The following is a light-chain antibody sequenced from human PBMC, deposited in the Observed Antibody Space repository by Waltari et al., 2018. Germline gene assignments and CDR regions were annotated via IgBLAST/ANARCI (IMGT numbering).Light chain of an antibody. CDR2: YKSDAEK. CDR1: SGIHVGTSR. V-gene: IGLV5-45*03. Sequence: QAVLTQPSSLSATPGASASLTCTLRSGIHVGTSRIYWYQQNPGSTPQYLLRYKSDAEKQQGSGVPSRFSGAKDVSANAGILLISGLQSEDEADYYCMIWHGSAAVFGGGTQLTVL. CDR3: MIWHGSAAV. J-gene: IGLJ7*01.